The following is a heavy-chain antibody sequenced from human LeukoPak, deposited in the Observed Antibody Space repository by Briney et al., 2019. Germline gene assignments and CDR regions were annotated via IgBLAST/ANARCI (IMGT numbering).Heavy chain of an antibody. Sequence: SQTLSLTCTVSGGSISSGDYYWSWIRQPPGKGLEWIGYIYYSGSTYYNPSLKSRVTISVDTSKNQFSLKLSSVTAADTAVYYCARSRGASSHIYYYYGMDVWGQGTTVTVSS. CDR1: GGSISSGDYY. D-gene: IGHD2-21*01. J-gene: IGHJ6*02. V-gene: IGHV4-30-4*01. CDR2: IYYSGST. CDR3: ARSRGASSHIYYYYGMDV.